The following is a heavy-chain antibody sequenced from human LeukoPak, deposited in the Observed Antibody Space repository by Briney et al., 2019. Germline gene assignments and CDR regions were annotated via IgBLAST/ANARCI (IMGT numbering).Heavy chain of an antibody. D-gene: IGHD6-6*01. CDR1: GGSLSSYY. CDR3: ARVGYSSSSGAFDI. V-gene: IGHV4-59*01. Sequence: SETLSLTCTVSGGSLSSYYWSWIRQPPGKGLEWIGYIYYSGSTNYNPSLKSRVTISVDTSKNQFSLKLSSVTAADTAVYYCARVGYSSSSGAFDIWGQGTMVTVSS. CDR2: IYYSGST. J-gene: IGHJ3*02.